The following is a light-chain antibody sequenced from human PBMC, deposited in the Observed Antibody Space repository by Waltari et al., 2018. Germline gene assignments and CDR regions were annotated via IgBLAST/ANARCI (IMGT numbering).Light chain of an antibody. CDR2: FDS. CDR1: NIATKS. Sequence: SYVLTQPPSVSVAPGQTATIPCGENNIATKSVPWYQQKPGQAPVLVVCFDSDRPSGIPERFSGSNSGNTATLTISRVEPGDEADYFCQVWDNTSDQGIFGGGTKLTVL. V-gene: IGLV3-21*02. CDR3: QVWDNTSDQGI. J-gene: IGLJ2*01.